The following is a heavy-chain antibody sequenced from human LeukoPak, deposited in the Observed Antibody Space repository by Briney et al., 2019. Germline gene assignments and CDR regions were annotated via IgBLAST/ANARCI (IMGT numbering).Heavy chain of an antibody. CDR1: GCISTSYC. CDR3: ARHRGKLAVARN. D-gene: IGHD6-19*01. CDR2: IYPGDSDT. Sequence: GGPRKISSKGSGCISTSYCIGGLGRLPGKGREWLGIIYPGDSDTSYSPSFQGQVTISADKSISTAYLQWSSLKASDTAMYYCARHRGKLAVARNWGQGTLVPVSS. V-gene: IGHV5-51*01. J-gene: IGHJ4*02.